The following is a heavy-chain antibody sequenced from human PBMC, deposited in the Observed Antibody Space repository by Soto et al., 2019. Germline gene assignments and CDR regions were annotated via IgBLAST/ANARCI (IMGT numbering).Heavy chain of an antibody. CDR3: ARHPSYSSSWYEEYYFDY. Sequence: PGESLKISCKGSGYSFTSYWISWVRQMPVKGLEWMGRMDPSDSYTNYSPSLQGHVTISADKSISTAYLQWSSLKASDTAMYYCARHPSYSSSWYEEYYFDYWGQGALVTLSS. CDR1: GYSFTSYW. CDR2: MDPSDSYT. J-gene: IGHJ4*02. D-gene: IGHD6-13*01. V-gene: IGHV5-10-1*01.